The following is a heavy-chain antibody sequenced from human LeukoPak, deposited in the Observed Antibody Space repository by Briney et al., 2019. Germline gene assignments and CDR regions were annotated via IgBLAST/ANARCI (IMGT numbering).Heavy chain of an antibody. V-gene: IGHV7-4-1*02. D-gene: IGHD3-16*02. CDR1: GYTFTNFA. CDR3: ARAYQRLGGLSFPDS. J-gene: IGHJ5*01. Sequence: ASMKGSCKASGYTFTNFAMNWVRQAPGQRLEWMGWINPNTGNPTYAQGFTGRFVFSLDTSVTTTYLQISGLKAEDTAVYYCARAYQRLGGLSFPDSWGQGTLVTVSS. CDR2: INPNTGNP.